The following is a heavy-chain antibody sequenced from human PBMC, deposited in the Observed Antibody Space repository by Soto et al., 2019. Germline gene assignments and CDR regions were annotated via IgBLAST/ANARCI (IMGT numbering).Heavy chain of an antibody. CDR3: ARVDSYYYDSSGYPDAFDI. CDR1: GFIVSINY. Sequence: PGGSLRLSCAASGFIVSINYMSWVRQAPGKGLEWVSVIYSDGTTYYADSVRGRFTISRHNSENTLSLQMNSLRAEDTAVYYCARVDSYYYDSSGYPDAFDIWGQGTMVTVSS. CDR2: IYSDGTT. V-gene: IGHV3-53*04. J-gene: IGHJ3*02. D-gene: IGHD3-22*01.